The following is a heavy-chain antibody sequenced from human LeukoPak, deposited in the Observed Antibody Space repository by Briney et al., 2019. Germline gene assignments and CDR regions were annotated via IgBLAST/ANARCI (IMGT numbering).Heavy chain of an antibody. CDR1: GYSFILYD. Sequence: WASVKVSCKTSGYSFILYDINWVRQATGQGLEWMGWMNPNSGNTGYAQKFQGRVTITRNTSISTAYMELSSLRSEDTAVYYCARGRRDLASIAVGGYYYYMDVWGKGTTVTVSS. J-gene: IGHJ6*03. CDR3: ARGRRDLASIAVGGYYYYMDV. CDR2: MNPNSGNT. V-gene: IGHV1-8*03. D-gene: IGHD6-19*01.